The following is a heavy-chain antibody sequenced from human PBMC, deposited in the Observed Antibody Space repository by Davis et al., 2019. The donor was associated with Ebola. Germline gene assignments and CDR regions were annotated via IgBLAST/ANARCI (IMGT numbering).Heavy chain of an antibody. V-gene: IGHV1-69*13. Sequence: AASVKVSCKASGGTFSSYAISWVRQAPGQGLEWMGGIIPIFGTANYAQKFQGRVTITADESTSTAYMELSSLRSEDTAVYYCARAPSYRSSKWDWFDPWGQGTLVTVSS. CDR1: GGTFSSYA. CDR2: IIPIFGTA. D-gene: IGHD1-26*01. J-gene: IGHJ5*02. CDR3: ARAPSYRSSKWDWFDP.